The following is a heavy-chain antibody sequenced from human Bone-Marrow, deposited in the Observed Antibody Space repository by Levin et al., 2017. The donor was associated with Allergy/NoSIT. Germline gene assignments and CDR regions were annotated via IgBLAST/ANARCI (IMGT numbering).Heavy chain of an antibody. Sequence: GESLKISCAASGFTFSTCSMNWVRQAPGKGLEWISYISSSSGSIYYADSVQGRFPISRDNAKNSLYLQMNSLRAEDTAVYYCAYNNYYYGSGSYLDYWGQGTLVTVSA. V-gene: IGHV3-48*01. CDR2: ISSSSGSI. CDR1: GFTFSTCS. D-gene: IGHD3-10*01. J-gene: IGHJ4*02. CDR3: AYNNYYYGSGSYLDY.